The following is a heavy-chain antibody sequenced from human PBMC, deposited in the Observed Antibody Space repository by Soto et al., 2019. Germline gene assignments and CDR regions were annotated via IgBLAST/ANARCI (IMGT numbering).Heavy chain of an antibody. V-gene: IGHV3-33*01. Sequence: GSLRLSCAASGFTFSSYGMHLVRQAPGKGLEWVAVIWYDGSNKYYADSVKGRFTISRDNSKNTLYLQMNSLRAEDTAVYYCARDIYIKNYYGSGSYDYWGQGTLVTVSS. J-gene: IGHJ4*02. CDR2: IWYDGSNK. D-gene: IGHD3-10*01. CDR3: ARDIYIKNYYGSGSYDY. CDR1: GFTFSSYG.